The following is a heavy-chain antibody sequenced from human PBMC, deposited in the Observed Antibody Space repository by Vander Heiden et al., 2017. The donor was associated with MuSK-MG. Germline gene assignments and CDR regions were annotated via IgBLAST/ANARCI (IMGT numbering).Heavy chain of an antibody. D-gene: IGHD4-17*01. J-gene: IGHJ4*02. CDR2: INHSGST. Sequence: QVQLQQCGAGLLKPSETLSPTCAVYGGSFSGYYWSWIRQPPGKGLEWIGEINHSGSTNYNPSLKSRVTISVDTSKNQFSLKLSSVTAADTAVYYCARGRANDYGGNRYFDYWGQGTLVTVSS. CDR3: ARGRANDYGGNRYFDY. V-gene: IGHV4-34*01. CDR1: GGSFSGYY.